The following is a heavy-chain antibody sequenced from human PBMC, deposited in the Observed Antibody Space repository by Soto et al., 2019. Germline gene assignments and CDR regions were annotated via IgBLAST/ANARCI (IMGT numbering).Heavy chain of an antibody. CDR3: AGAWIQPNSPGDAVEP. J-gene: IGHJ3*01. CDR2: ISSSSSYI. CDR1: GFTFSSYS. V-gene: IGHV3-21*01. D-gene: IGHD5-18*01. Sequence: PGGSLRLSCSASGFTFSSYSMNWVRQAPGKGLEWVSSISSSSSYIYYADSVKGRFTISRDNAKNSLYLQMNSLRAEDTAVYYCAGAWIQPNSPGDAVEPWGQGTMVTV.